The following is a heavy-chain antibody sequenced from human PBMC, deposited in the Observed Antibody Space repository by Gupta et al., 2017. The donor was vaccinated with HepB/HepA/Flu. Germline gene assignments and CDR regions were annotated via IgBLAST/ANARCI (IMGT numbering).Heavy chain of an antibody. CDR2: IGTAGDT. V-gene: IGHV3-13*01. J-gene: IGHJ6*02. CDR3: ARALGEILRTNWDYYYYGMDV. CDR1: GFTFSSYD. Sequence: EVQLVESGGGLVQPGGSLRLSCAASGFTFSSYDMHWVRQATGKGLEWVSAIGTAGDTYYPGSVKGRFTISRENAKNSLYLQMNSLRAGDTAVYYCARALGEILRTNWDYYYYGMDVWGQGTTVTVSS. D-gene: IGHD3-16*01.